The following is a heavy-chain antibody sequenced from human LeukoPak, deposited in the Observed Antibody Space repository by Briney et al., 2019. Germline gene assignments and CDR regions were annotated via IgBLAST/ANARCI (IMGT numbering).Heavy chain of an antibody. CDR1: GFRFSNYA. V-gene: IGHV3-23*01. Sequence: GGSLRLSCAASGFRFSNYALTWVRQVPGKGLEWVAATSGSGVNSYYADSVRGRFTISRDSSQNTLYLQMDSLRAEDTALYYCAKEYSGYDFDYWGQGTLVTVSS. D-gene: IGHD5-12*01. CDR3: AKEYSGYDFDY. J-gene: IGHJ4*02. CDR2: TSGSGVNS.